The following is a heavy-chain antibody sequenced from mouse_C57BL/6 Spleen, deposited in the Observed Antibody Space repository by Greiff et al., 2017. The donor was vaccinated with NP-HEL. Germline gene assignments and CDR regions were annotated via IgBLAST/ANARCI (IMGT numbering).Heavy chain of an antibody. CDR2: ISSGGSYT. D-gene: IGHD1-1*01. CDR3: ARGHYGSSYSYFDY. J-gene: IGHJ2*01. Sequence: EVQLVESGGDLVKPGGSLKLSCAASGFTFSSYGMSWVRQTPDKRLEWVATISSGGSYTYYPDSVKGRFTISRDNAKNTLFLQMTSLRSEDTAMYYCARGHYGSSYSYFDYWGQGTTLTVSS. V-gene: IGHV5-6*01. CDR1: GFTFSSYG.